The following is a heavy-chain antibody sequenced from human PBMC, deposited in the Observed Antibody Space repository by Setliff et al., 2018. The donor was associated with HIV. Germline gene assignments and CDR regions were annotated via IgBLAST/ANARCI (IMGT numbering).Heavy chain of an antibody. J-gene: IGHJ4*02. CDR1: GGSISSYY. V-gene: IGHV4-59*04. Sequence: SETLSLTCTVSGGSISSYYWSWIRQPPGKGLEWVGYIYYSGSTNYNPSLKSRVTVSVDTSKNQISLKLSYVTAPDTAVYYCAGGPTTRYFDHWGQGNLVTVSS. D-gene: IGHD3-16*01. CDR3: AGGPTTRYFDH. CDR2: IYYSGST.